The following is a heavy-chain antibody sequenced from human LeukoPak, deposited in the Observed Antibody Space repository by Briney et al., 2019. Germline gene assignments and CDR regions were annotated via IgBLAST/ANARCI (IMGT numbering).Heavy chain of an antibody. CDR2: ITSGANT. D-gene: IGHD1-7*01. Sequence: PGGSLRLSCAASGFIFNNYAMSWVRQAPGKGLQWVSTITSGANTYYADSVKGRFTISRDNAKNSLYLQMNSLRDEDTAVYYCARRTFPNDAFDVWGQGTVVTASS. V-gene: IGHV3-23*01. CDR3: ARRTFPNDAFDV. CDR1: GFIFNNYA. J-gene: IGHJ3*01.